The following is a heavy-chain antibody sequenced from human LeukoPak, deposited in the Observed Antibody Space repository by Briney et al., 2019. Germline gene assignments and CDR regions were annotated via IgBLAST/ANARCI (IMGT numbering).Heavy chain of an antibody. CDR2: IYSGGST. V-gene: IGHV3-53*01. J-gene: IGHJ4*02. D-gene: IGHD4-17*01. CDR3: ARHNGYGDSDFDY. Sequence: GGSLRLSCAASGFTVSSNYMSWVRQAPGKGLEWVSVIYSGGSTYYADSVKGRFTISRDNSKNTLYLQMNSLRAEDTAVYYCARHNGYGDSDFDYWGQGTLVTVSS. CDR1: GFTVSSNY.